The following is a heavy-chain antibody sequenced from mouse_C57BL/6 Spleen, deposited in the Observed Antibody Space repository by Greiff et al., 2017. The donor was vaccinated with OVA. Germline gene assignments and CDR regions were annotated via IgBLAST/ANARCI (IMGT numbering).Heavy chain of an antibody. D-gene: IGHD2-4*01. J-gene: IGHJ4*01. V-gene: IGHV1-69*01. Sequence: QVQLQQPGAELVMPGASVKLSCKASGYNFTSYWMHWVKQRPGQGLEWIGEIDPSDSYTNYNQKFKGKSTLTVDKSSTTAYMQISSLTSADSAFDYCARSGEDYGGFYAMAYWGQGTSVTVSS. CDR3: ARSGEDYGGFYAMAY. CDR1: GYNFTSYW. CDR2: IDPSDSYT.